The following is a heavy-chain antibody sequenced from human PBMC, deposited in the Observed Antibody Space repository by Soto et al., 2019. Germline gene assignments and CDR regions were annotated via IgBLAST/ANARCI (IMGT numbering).Heavy chain of an antibody. CDR2: IVVGSGNT. Sequence: SVKVSCKASGFTFTSSAVQWVRQARGQRLEWIGWIVVGSGNTNYAQKFQERVTITRDMSTSTAYMELSSLRSEDTAVYYCAVDTVTTGWFDYWGQGTLVTVSS. V-gene: IGHV1-58*01. CDR3: AVDTVTTGWFDY. D-gene: IGHD4-17*01. CDR1: GFTFTSSA. J-gene: IGHJ4*02.